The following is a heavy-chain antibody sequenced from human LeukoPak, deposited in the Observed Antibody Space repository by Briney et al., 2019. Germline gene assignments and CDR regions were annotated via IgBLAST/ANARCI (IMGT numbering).Heavy chain of an antibody. Sequence: GASVKVSCKASGYTFTSYYMHWVRQAPGQGLEWMGRINPSGGHTISAQKFQGRVTMTTDTSTSTAYMELRSLRSDDTAVYYCAREGYYYDSSGYYYYFDYWGQGTLVTVSS. CDR2: INPSGGHT. V-gene: IGHV1-46*01. CDR3: AREGYYYDSSGYYYYFDY. CDR1: GYTFTSYY. J-gene: IGHJ4*02. D-gene: IGHD3-22*01.